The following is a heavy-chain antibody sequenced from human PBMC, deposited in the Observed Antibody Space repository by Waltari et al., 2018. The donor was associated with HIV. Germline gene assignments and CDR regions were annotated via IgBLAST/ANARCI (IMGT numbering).Heavy chain of an antibody. CDR1: ESIFSSYG. CDR2: ISFDGTSQ. CDR3: ASVNTAMALDY. V-gene: IGHV3-30*03. D-gene: IGHD5-18*01. Sequence: QVQLVESGGGVVQPGRSLRLSCAASESIFSSYGMHWVRQAPGKGLGWVAVISFDGTSQFYADSVKVRFTISRDNSKNTLFLQMNSLRAEDTAKYYCASVNTAMALDYWGQGTPVTVSS. J-gene: IGHJ4*02.